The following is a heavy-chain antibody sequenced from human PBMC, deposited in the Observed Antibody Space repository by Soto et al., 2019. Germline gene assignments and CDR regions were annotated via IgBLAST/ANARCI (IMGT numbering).Heavy chain of an antibody. V-gene: IGHV4-61*01. CDR3: ARCRRSGAYFDY. Sequence: QVQLQESGPGLVKPSETLSLTCAVSVGSVSSSSYYWSWIRQPPGKGLEWIGHVYFGGNTNYNPSLKSRLTISVDTSKNQFSLKLTSVTAADTAVYYCARCRRSGAYFDYWGQGTLVTASS. CDR2: VYFGGNT. CDR1: VGSVSSSSYY. D-gene: IGHD2-15*01. J-gene: IGHJ4*02.